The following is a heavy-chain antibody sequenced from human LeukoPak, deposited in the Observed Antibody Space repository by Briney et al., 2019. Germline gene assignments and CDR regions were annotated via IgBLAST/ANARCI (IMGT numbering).Heavy chain of an antibody. D-gene: IGHD3-22*01. Sequence: ASVKVSCKASGYAFTNHDINWVRQATGQGLEWMGWMNPNSGNTGYAQKFQGRVTMTRNTSISTAYMELSSLRSEDTAVYYCARRTPYYDSTQFDPWGQGTLVTVSS. CDR1: GYAFTNHD. V-gene: IGHV1-8*01. CDR3: ARRTPYYDSTQFDP. J-gene: IGHJ5*02. CDR2: MNPNSGNT.